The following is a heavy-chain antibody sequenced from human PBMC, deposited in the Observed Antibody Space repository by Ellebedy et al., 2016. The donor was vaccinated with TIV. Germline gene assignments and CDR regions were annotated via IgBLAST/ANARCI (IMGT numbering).Heavy chain of an antibody. V-gene: IGHV3-7*03. CDR3: ATLRGYDILTGYLPRYFDL. Sequence: GGSLRLSXAASGFTFNSYWMSWVRQAPGKGLEWVANIKQDGSEKYYVDSVKGRFTISRDNSKNTLYLQMNSLRAEDTAVYYCATLRGYDILTGYLPRYFDLWGRGTLVTVSS. CDR1: GFTFNSYW. CDR2: IKQDGSEK. J-gene: IGHJ2*01. D-gene: IGHD3-9*01.